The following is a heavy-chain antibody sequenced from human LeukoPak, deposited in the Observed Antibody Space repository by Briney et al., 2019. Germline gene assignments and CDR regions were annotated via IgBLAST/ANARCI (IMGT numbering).Heavy chain of an antibody. D-gene: IGHD6-19*01. CDR2: MNPNSGNT. J-gene: IGHJ4*02. CDR3: ARDLASDSSEGY. V-gene: IGHV1-8*01. CDR1: GYTFTSYD. Sequence: ASVKVSCKASGYTFTSYDINWVRQATGQGLEWMGWMNPNSGNTGYAQKFQGRVTMTRNTSISTAYMELSSLRSEDTAVYYCARDLASDSSEGYWGQGTLVTVSS.